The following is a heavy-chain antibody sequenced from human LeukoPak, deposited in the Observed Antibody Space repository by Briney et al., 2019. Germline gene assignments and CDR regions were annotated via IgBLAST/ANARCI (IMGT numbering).Heavy chain of an antibody. D-gene: IGHD1-26*01. CDR1: GFTFSSYA. V-gene: IGHV3-30-3*01. CDR2: ISYDGSNK. Sequence: QPGRSLRLSCAASGFTFSSYAMHWVRQAPGKGLEWVAVISYDGSNKYYADSVKGRFTISRDNSKNTLYLQMNNLRAEDTAVYYCARAEVGAVDYWGQGTLVTVSS. J-gene: IGHJ4*02. CDR3: ARAEVGAVDY.